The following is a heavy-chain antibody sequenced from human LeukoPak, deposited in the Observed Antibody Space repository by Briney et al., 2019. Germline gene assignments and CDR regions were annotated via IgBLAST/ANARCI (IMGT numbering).Heavy chain of an antibody. J-gene: IGHJ6*03. CDR1: GGSISSSSYY. V-gene: IGHV4-39*07. CDR3: ALSGYYSDYYYYYMDV. Sequence: SETLSLTCTVSGGSISSSSYYWGWIRQPPGKGLEWIGSIYYSGSTYYNPSLKSRVTISVDTSKNQFSLKLSSVTAADTAVYYCALSGYYSDYYYYYMDVWGKGTTVTVSS. CDR2: IYYSGST. D-gene: IGHD3-22*01.